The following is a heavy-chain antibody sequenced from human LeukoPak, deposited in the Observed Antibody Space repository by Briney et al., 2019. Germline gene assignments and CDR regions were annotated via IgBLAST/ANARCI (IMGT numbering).Heavy chain of an antibody. CDR2: VGNTNTKT. D-gene: IGHD3-10*01. J-gene: IGHJ4*02. V-gene: IGHV3-11*06. CDR1: GFTLCDYS. CDR3: AKDGLVWFAELN. Sequence: GGSLGLSCTASGFTLCDYSMAWIRQAPGKGLEWISFVGNTNTKTDYADSVKGRFTISRDNAKNSLYLQMYSLRVEDTAVYYCAKDGLVWFAELNWGRGTLVTVSS.